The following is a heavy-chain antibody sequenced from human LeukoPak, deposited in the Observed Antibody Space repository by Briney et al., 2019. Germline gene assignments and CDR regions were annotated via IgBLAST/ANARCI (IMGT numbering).Heavy chain of an antibody. CDR1: GFTFNTYT. Sequence: GGSLRLSCAASGFTFNTYTMNWVRQAPGKGLEWVSYISGSSGIIDYADSVRGRFTISRDNAKNTLYLQMNSLRAEDTAVYYCAKDSNGWYQRGSNYFDYWGQGTLVTVSS. CDR3: AKDSNGWYQRGSNYFDY. CDR2: ISGSSGII. V-gene: IGHV3-48*01. J-gene: IGHJ4*02. D-gene: IGHD6-19*01.